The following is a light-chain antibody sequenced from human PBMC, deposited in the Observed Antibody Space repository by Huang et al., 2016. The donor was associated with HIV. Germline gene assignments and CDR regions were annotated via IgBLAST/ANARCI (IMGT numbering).Light chain of an antibody. CDR2: AGS. CDR3: QQSYSTPRT. V-gene: IGKV1-39*01. Sequence: DIQMTQSPSSLSASVGDRVTITCRASHSISSNLNWYQQQPGKAPKLLIYAGSTLQSGVPSRLSGSGSGTDFTLTISSLQAEDFATYYCQQSYSTPRTFGQGTKLDI. CDR1: HSISSN. J-gene: IGKJ2*01.